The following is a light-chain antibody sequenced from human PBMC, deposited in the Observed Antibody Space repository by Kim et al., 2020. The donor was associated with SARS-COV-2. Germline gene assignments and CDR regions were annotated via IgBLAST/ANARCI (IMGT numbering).Light chain of an antibody. CDR2: YDS. J-gene: IGLJ2*01. CDR1: NIGSKR. Sequence: APGKTARITGGGNNIGSKRVHWYQQKPGQAPVLVIYYDSDRPSGIPERFSGFNSGNTATLTISRVEAGDEADYYCQVWDSSSDPVVFGGGTQLTVL. CDR3: QVWDSSSDPVV. V-gene: IGLV3-21*04.